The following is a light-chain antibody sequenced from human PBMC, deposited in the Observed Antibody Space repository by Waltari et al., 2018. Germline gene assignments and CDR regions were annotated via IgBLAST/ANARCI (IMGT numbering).Light chain of an antibody. J-gene: IGKJ5*01. CDR1: QSVSSY. CDR2: YAS. Sequence: EIVLTQSPATLSLSPGQRATLPCRASQSVSSYLAWFQQKPGQAPRLLIYYASNRAPGIPARFSGSGSETEFTLTISSLEPEDCAVYYCQQRGNGPPITFGQGTRLDMK. CDR3: QQRGNGPPIT. V-gene: IGKV3-11*01.